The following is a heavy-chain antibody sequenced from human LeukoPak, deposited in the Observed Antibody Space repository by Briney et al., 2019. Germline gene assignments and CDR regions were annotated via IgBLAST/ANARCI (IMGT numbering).Heavy chain of an antibody. Sequence: PGGSLRLSCAASGFTFSSYSMNWVRQAPGKGLEWVSYISSSSSTIYYADSVKGRFTISRDNAKNSLCLQMNSLRAEDTAVYYCARADYDFWSGSKGPFDYWGQGTLVTVSS. CDR3: ARADYDFWSGSKGPFDY. D-gene: IGHD3-3*01. J-gene: IGHJ4*02. CDR1: GFTFSSYS. CDR2: ISSSSSTI. V-gene: IGHV3-48*01.